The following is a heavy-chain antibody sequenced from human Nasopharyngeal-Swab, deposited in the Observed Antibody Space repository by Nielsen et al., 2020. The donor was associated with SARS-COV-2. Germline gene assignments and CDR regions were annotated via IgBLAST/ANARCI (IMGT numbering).Heavy chain of an antibody. CDR3: ARDLRSYFDY. Sequence: GGSLRLSCAASGFTVSSNYMSWVRQAPGKGLEWVAVIYSGGSTYYADSVKGRFTISRDNSKNTLYLQMNSLRAEDTAVYYCARDLRSYFDYWGQGTLVTVSS. D-gene: IGHD3-10*01. J-gene: IGHJ4*02. CDR2: IYSGGST. CDR1: GFTVSSNY. V-gene: IGHV3-53*01.